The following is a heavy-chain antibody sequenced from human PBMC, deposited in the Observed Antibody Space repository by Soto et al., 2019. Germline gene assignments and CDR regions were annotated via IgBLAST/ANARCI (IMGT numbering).Heavy chain of an antibody. V-gene: IGHV4-59*01. CDR1: GGSISSYY. CDR2: IYYSGST. D-gene: IGHD3-10*01. J-gene: IGHJ3*02. Sequence: PSATLSLTCTVSGGSISSYYWSWIRQPPGEGLEWIGYIYYSGSTNYNPSLKSRVTISVDTSKNQFSLKLSSVTAADTAVYYCARVWGGAFDIWGQGTMVTVSS. CDR3: ARVWGGAFDI.